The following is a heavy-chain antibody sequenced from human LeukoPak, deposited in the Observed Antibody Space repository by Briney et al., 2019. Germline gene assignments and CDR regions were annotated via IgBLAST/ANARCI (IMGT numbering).Heavy chain of an antibody. CDR1: GFAFSSYW. CDR2: VNSDGSST. D-gene: IGHD3-22*01. V-gene: IGHV3-74*01. Sequence: PGGSLRLSCAASGFAFSSYWLHWVRQAPGKGLVWVSRVNSDGSSTNYADSVEGRFTVSRDNAKNTLFLQMNSLRAEDTAVYYCAGMKVGYWGQGTLVTVSS. J-gene: IGHJ4*02. CDR3: AGMKVGY.